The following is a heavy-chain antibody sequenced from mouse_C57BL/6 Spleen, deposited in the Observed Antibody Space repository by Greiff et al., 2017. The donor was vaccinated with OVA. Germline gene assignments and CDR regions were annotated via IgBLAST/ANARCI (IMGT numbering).Heavy chain of an antibody. CDR2: IYPRSGNT. Sequence: QVQLQQSGAELARPGASVKLSCKASGYTFTSYGISWVKQRTGQGLEWIGEIYPRSGNTYYNEKFKGKATLTADKSSSTAYMELRSLTSEDSAVYFCARRDYDYEGFAYWGQGTLVTVSA. D-gene: IGHD2-4*01. CDR3: ARRDYDYEGFAY. CDR1: GYTFTSYG. V-gene: IGHV1-81*01. J-gene: IGHJ3*01.